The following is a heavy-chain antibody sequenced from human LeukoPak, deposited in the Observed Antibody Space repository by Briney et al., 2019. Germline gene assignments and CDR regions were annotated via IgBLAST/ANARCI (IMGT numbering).Heavy chain of an antibody. CDR2: IIPILGIA. V-gene: IGHV1-69*04. J-gene: IGHJ3*02. Sequence: SVKVSCKASGGTFSSYAISWVRQAPGQGLEWMGRIIPILGIANYAQKFQGRVTITADKSTSTAYMELSSLRSEDTAVYYCARGGREGYSKGYVFDIWGQGTMVTVSS. D-gene: IGHD5-18*01. CDR3: ARGGREGYSKGYVFDI. CDR1: GGTFSSYA.